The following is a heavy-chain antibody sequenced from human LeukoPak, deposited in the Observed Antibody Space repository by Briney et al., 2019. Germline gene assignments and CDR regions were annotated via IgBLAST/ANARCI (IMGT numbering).Heavy chain of an antibody. D-gene: IGHD3-10*01. J-gene: IGHJ6*02. V-gene: IGHV3-33*01. CDR1: GFTFSSYG. Sequence: PGGSLRLSCAASGFTFSSYGMHWVRQAPGKGLEWVAVIWYDGSNKYYADSVKGRFTISRDNSKNTLYLQMNSLRAEDTAVYYCARAKRYGSGNYRDRYGMDVWGQGTTVTVSS. CDR2: IWYDGSNK. CDR3: ARAKRYGSGNYRDRYGMDV.